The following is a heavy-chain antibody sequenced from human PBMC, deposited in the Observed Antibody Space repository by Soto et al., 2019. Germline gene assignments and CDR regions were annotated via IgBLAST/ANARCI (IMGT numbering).Heavy chain of an antibody. CDR3: ARRKDSSRYFYGMDV. Sequence: WTWIRQSPGGWLEWLAEVHHTGTSYYHPSLKSRLAVSVDTSRNQFSLNLTSLTAADTATYYCARRKDSSRYFYGMDVWGRGTTVVVSS. CDR2: VHHTGTS. J-gene: IGHJ6*02. V-gene: IGHV4-34*01. D-gene: IGHD6-13*01.